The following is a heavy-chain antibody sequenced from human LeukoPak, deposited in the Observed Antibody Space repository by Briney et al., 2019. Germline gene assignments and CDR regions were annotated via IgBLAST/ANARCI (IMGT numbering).Heavy chain of an antibody. D-gene: IGHD3-10*01. CDR1: GYTFTTYV. V-gene: IGHV1-18*01. CDR3: ARDGRFGELRGSAFDI. CDR2: SRAYNGNT. Sequence: ASVKVSCKASGYTFTTYVISWLRQAPGQGLRCWGGSRAYNGNTNYAQKLQGRVTMTTDTSTSTAYMELRSLRSDDTAVYYCARDGRFGELRGSAFDIWGQGTMVTVSS. J-gene: IGHJ3*02.